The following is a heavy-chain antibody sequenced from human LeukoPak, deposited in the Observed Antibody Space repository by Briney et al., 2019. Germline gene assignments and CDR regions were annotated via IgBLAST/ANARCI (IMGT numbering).Heavy chain of an antibody. V-gene: IGHV4-59*08. Sequence: SETLSLTCTVSGGSISSYYWSWIRQPPGKGLEWIGYIYYSGTPNCNPTLKSRATMSVDTSKNQFSLKLSSVTAADTAVYYCARHGGSYDFDFWGQGTLVTVSS. CDR1: GGSISSYY. D-gene: IGHD1-26*01. J-gene: IGHJ4*02. CDR2: IYYSGTP. CDR3: ARHGGSYDFDF.